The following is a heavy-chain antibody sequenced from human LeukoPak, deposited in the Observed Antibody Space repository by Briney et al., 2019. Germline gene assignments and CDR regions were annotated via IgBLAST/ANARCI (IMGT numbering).Heavy chain of an antibody. D-gene: IGHD1-7*01. V-gene: IGHV4-31*03. CDR1: GGSISSGGYY. CDR3: ARESWNYYSDY. J-gene: IGHJ4*02. Sequence: PSETLSLTCTVSGGSISSGGYYWSWIRQNPGKGLEWIGYIYYSGSTYYNPSLKSRVTISVDTSKNQFSLKLSSVTAADTAVYYCARESWNYYSDYWGQGTLVTVSS. CDR2: IYYSGST.